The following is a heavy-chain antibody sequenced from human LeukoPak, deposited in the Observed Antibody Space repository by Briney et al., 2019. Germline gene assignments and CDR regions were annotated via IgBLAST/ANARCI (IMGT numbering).Heavy chain of an antibody. V-gene: IGHV3-30*02. J-gene: IGHJ4*02. D-gene: IGHD4-23*01. CDR3: ARERGGKSPRPYYFDF. CDR2: IRYDGSNK. Sequence: PGGSLRLSCAASGFTFSCYGMHWVRQAPGKGLEWVAFIRYDGSNKYYADSVKGRFTISRDNSKNTLYLQMNSLRADDTAVYYCARERGGKSPRPYYFDFWGQGTLVTVSS. CDR1: GFTFSCYG.